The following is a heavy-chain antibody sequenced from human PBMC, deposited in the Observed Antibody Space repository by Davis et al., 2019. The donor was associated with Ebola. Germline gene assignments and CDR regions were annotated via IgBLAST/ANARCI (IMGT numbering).Heavy chain of an antibody. V-gene: IGHV3-7*01. D-gene: IGHD3-3*01. J-gene: IGHJ4*02. CDR1: GFTFSSYW. CDR2: IKQDGSEK. Sequence: GESLKISCAASGFTFSSYWMSWVRQAPGKGLEWVANIKQDGSEKYYADSVKGRFTISRDNSKNTLYLQMNSLRAEDTAVYYCARDLMEWGQGTLVTVSS. CDR3: ARDLME.